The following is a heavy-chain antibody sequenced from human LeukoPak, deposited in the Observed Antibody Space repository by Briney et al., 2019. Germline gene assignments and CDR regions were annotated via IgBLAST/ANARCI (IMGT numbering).Heavy chain of an antibody. CDR2: IIPILDIA. V-gene: IGHV1-69*04. Sequence: GSSVKVSCKASGGTFSSYAISWVRQAPGQGLEWMGRIIPILDIANYAQKFQGRVTITADKSTSTAYMELSSLRSEDTAVYYCARDLGSRGSWYDYYFDYWGQGTLVTVSS. CDR1: GGTFSSYA. D-gene: IGHD6-13*01. CDR3: ARDLGSRGSWYDYYFDY. J-gene: IGHJ4*02.